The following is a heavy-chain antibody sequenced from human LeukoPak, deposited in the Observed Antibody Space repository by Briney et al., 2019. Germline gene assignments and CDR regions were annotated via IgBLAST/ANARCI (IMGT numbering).Heavy chain of an antibody. CDR2: IYYSGST. Sequence: SETLSLTCTVSGGSISSYYWSWIRQPPGKGVEWIGYIYYSGSTNYNPSLKSRVTISVDTSKNQFSLKLSSVTAADTAVYYCASTTVTTIYYYYYMDVWGKGTTVTVSS. CDR3: ASTTVTTIYYYYYMDV. V-gene: IGHV4-59*01. J-gene: IGHJ6*03. CDR1: GGSISSYY. D-gene: IGHD4-17*01.